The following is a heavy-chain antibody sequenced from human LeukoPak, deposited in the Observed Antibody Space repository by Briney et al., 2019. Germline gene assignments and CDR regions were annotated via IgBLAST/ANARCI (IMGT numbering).Heavy chain of an antibody. CDR1: GFTFDDYG. D-gene: IGHD3-10*01. CDR2: ISDGGGIT. Sequence: HRGSLRLSCAASGFTFDDYGLSWVRQAPGKGLEWVSTISDGGGITYYADSVKGRYTISRDNSKNTLFLQMNSLRAEDTAVYYCAKSRGSGSSMARGVNFDYWGQGTLVTVSS. J-gene: IGHJ4*02. CDR3: AKSRGSGSSMARGVNFDY. V-gene: IGHV3-23*01.